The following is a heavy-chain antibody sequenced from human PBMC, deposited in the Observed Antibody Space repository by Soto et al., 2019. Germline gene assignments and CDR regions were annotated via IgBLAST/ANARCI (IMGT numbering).Heavy chain of an antibody. Sequence: GESLKISCKGSGYSFTSYWISWVRQMPGKGLEWMGRIDPSDSYTNYSPSFQGHVTISADKSISTAHLQWSSLKASDTAMYYCASSTGGMDYYYGMDVWGQGTTVTVSS. V-gene: IGHV5-10-1*01. CDR1: GYSFTSYW. D-gene: IGHD3-16*01. J-gene: IGHJ6*02. CDR3: ASSTGGMDYYYGMDV. CDR2: IDPSDSYT.